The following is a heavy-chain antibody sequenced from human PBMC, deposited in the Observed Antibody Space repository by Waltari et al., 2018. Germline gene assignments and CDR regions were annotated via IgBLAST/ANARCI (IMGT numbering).Heavy chain of an antibody. Sequence: IRQPPGKGLEWIGYIYYSGSTNYNPSLKSRVTISVDTSKNQFSLKLSSVTAADTAVYYCARDLPYGGRAFDIWGQGTMVTVSS. V-gene: IGHV4-59*01. CDR2: IYYSGST. D-gene: IGHD3-16*01. CDR3: ARDLPYGGRAFDI. J-gene: IGHJ3*02.